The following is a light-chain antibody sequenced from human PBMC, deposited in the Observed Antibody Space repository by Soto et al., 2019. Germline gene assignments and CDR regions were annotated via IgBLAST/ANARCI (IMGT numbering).Light chain of an antibody. CDR3: QQFGNSRYI. CDR1: QSLNSDY. CDR2: GAS. V-gene: IGKV3-20*01. J-gene: IGKJ3*01. Sequence: EIVLTQSPGTLSLSPWERATLSCWTSQSLNSDYLAWYQQIPGQAPRVLIYGASTRAPGIPDRFSGSGSGTDFTLTISRLEPEDFAVYYCQQFGNSRYIFGPGTKVDIK.